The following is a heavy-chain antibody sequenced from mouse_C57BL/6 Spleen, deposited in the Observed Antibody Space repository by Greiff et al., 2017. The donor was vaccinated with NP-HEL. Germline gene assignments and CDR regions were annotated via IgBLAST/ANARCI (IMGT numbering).Heavy chain of an antibody. CDR1: GYTFTSYT. Sequence: QVQLQQSGAELARPGASVKMSCKASGYTFTSYTMHWVKQRPGQGLEWIGYINPSSGYTKYNQKFKGKATLTADKSSSTAYMQLSSLTSEDSAVYYWARRGGQDYAMDYWGQGTSVTVSS. CDR3: ARRGGQDYAMDY. D-gene: IGHD3-3*01. CDR2: INPSSGYT. V-gene: IGHV1-4*01. J-gene: IGHJ4*01.